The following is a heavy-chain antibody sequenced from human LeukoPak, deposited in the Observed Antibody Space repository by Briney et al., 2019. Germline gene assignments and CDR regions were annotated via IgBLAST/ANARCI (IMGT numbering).Heavy chain of an antibody. CDR1: GFTVSSNY. D-gene: IGHD3-3*01. Sequence: GGSLRLSCAASGFTVSSNYMSWVRQAPGKGLEWVSVIYSGGSTYYADSVKGRFAISRDNSKNTLYLHMNSLRAEDTAVYYCARDLEGWFDPWGQGTLVTVSS. CDR2: IYSGGST. CDR3: ARDLEGWFDP. V-gene: IGHV3-53*01. J-gene: IGHJ5*02.